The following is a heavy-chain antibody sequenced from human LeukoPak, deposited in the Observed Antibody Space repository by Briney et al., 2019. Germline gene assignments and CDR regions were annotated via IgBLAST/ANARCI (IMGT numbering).Heavy chain of an antibody. CDR1: GFTFGDYA. V-gene: IGHV3-49*03. Sequence: GGSLRLSCTASGFTFGDYAMNWFRQAPGKGLEWVGFIRSKAYGGTTEYAASVEGRFTISRDDSKSIAYLQMNSLKTEDTAVYYCTRGAVATPFWGQGTLVTVSS. J-gene: IGHJ4*02. CDR2: IRSKAYGGTT. CDR3: TRGAVATPF. D-gene: IGHD6-19*01.